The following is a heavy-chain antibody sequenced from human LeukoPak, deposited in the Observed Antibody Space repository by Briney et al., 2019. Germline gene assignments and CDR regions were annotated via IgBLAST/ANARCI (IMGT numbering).Heavy chain of an antibody. J-gene: IGHJ4*02. CDR2: ISSSSSYI. V-gene: IGHV3-21*01. D-gene: IGHD6-13*01. CDR1: GFTFSSYA. Sequence: GGSLRLSCAASGFTFSSYAMSWVRQAPGKGLEWVSSISSSSSYIYYADSVKGRFTISRDNAKNSLYLQMNSLRAEDTAVYYCARFSQQLAYFDYWGQGTLVTVSS. CDR3: ARFSQQLAYFDY.